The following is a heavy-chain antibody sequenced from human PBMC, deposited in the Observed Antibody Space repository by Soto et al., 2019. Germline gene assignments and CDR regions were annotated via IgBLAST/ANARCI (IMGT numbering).Heavy chain of an antibody. J-gene: IGHJ5*02. CDR2: IIPIFGTA. CDR1: GGTFSSHA. CDR3: ASSLYGSGSYYAPAWFDP. V-gene: IGHV1-69*13. Sequence: SVKVSCKASGGTFSSHAISWVRQAPGQGLEWMGGIIPIFGTANYAQKFQGRVTITADESTSTAYMELSSLRSEDTAVYYCASSLYGSGSYYAPAWFDPWGQGTLVTVSS. D-gene: IGHD3-10*01.